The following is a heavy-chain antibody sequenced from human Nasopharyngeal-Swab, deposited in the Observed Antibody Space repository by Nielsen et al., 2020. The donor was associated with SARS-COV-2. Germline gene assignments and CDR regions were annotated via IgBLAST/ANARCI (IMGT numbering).Heavy chain of an antibody. Sequence: LRLSCTVSGGSISSYYWSWIRQPPGKGLEWIGYIYYSGSTYYNPSLKSRVTISVDTSKNQFSLKLSSVTAADTAVYYCAIVADYYYYYYYMDVWGKGTTVTVSS. J-gene: IGHJ6*03. CDR1: GGSISSYY. D-gene: IGHD5-12*01. V-gene: IGHV4-59*04. CDR2: IYYSGST. CDR3: AIVADYYYYYYYMDV.